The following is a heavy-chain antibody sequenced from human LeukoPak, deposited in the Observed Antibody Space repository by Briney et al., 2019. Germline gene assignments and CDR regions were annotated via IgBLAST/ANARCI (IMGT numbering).Heavy chain of an antibody. Sequence: GGSLRLSCAASGFTFSSYWMSWVRQAPGKGLEWVANIKQDGSEKYYVDSVKGRFTISRDNAKNSLYLQMNSLRAEDTAVYYCARRYGDGYNSGFDYWGQGTLVTVSS. J-gene: IGHJ4*02. CDR2: IKQDGSEK. CDR3: ARRYGDGYNSGFDY. D-gene: IGHD5-24*01. CDR1: GFTFSSYW. V-gene: IGHV3-7*01.